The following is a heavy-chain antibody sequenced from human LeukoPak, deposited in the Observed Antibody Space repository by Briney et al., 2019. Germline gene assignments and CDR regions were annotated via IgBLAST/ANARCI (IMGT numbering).Heavy chain of an antibody. CDR2: IYYTGST. Sequence: KPSETLSLTCTVSGGPLTRSLSYWGWICRPPGKGLEWIGNIYYTGSTDYSPSFESRAAMSVDTSKNQFSLQLRSVTAADTAVYYCARLNSGYEDYYFDDWGQGTLVTVSS. D-gene: IGHD5-12*01. CDR1: GGPLTRSLSY. CDR3: ARLNSGYEDYYFDD. J-gene: IGHJ4*02. V-gene: IGHV4-39*01.